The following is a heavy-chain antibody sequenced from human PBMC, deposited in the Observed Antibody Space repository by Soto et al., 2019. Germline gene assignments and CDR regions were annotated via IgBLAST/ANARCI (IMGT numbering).Heavy chain of an antibody. CDR2: INHSGST. Sequence: SETLSLTCAVYGGSFSGYYWSWIRQPPGKGLEWIGEINHSGSTNYNPSLKSRVTISVDTSKNQFSLKLSSVTAADTAVYYCARRYNDYSNYRYYYYMDVWGKGTTVTVSS. CDR1: GGSFSGYY. D-gene: IGHD4-4*01. V-gene: IGHV4-34*01. J-gene: IGHJ6*03. CDR3: ARRYNDYSNYRYYYYMDV.